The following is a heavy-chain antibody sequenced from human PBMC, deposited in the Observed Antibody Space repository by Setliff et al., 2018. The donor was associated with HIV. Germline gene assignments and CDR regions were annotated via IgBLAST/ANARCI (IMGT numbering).Heavy chain of an antibody. Sequence: SETLSLTCTVSGDSITSGGYSWTWIRQPPGKALEWVGYIYYSGRTSHSGSTYYNPSVPSRITISGDTSKNQFSLKLTSVTAADTAIYYCARENGWLFGWFDPWGQGTPVTVSS. CDR3: ARENGWLFGWFDP. CDR2: IYYSGRTSHSGST. J-gene: IGHJ5*02. V-gene: IGHV4-30-4*08. D-gene: IGHD2-21*01. CDR1: GDSITSGGYS.